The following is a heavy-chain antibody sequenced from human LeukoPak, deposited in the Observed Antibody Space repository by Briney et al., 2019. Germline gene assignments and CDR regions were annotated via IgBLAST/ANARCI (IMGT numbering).Heavy chain of an antibody. J-gene: IGHJ4*02. D-gene: IGHD3-10*01. CDR2: INHSGST. CDR3: ARGSSGVRGVYSPRPLGY. V-gene: IGHV4-34*01. Sequence: SETLSLTCAVYGGSFSGYYWSWIRQPPGKGLEWIGEINHSGSTNYNPSLKSRVTISVDTSKNQFSLELSSVTAADTAVYYCARGSSGVRGVYSPRPLGYWGQGTLVTVSS. CDR1: GGSFSGYY.